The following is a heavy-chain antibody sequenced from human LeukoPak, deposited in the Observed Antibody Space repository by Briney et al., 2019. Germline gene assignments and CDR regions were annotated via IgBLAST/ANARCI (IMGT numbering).Heavy chain of an antibody. CDR1: GFTFSYW. J-gene: IGHJ1*01. CDR2: INEHGSIT. V-gene: IGHV3-74*01. Sequence: GGSLRLSCAASGFTFSYWMHWVRQAPGEGLVWVSRINEHGSITDYADSVEGRFTISRDNAKNTLYLQMNSLRVEDTAVYYCARDAAGSGSHWGQGTLVTVSS. CDR3: ARDAAGSGSH. D-gene: IGHD3-10*01.